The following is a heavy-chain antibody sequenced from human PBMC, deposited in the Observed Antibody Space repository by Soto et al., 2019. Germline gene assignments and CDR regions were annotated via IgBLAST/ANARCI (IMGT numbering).Heavy chain of an antibody. CDR1: GGTFSSYT. V-gene: IGHV1-69*08. J-gene: IGHJ3*02. CDR2: IIPILGIA. CDR3: ARDSGSSCSGGSCWGAFDI. D-gene: IGHD2-15*01. Sequence: QVQLVQSGAEVKKPGSSVKVSCKASGGTFSSYTISWVRQAPGQGLEWMGRIIPILGIANYAQKFQCRVTITADKSTSTAYMELSSLRSEDTAVYYCARDSGSSCSGGSCWGAFDIWGQGTMVTVSS.